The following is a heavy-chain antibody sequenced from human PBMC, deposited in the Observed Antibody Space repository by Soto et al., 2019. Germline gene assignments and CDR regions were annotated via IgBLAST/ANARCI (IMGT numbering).Heavy chain of an antibody. CDR3: ARAPGRENLFFDY. V-gene: IGHV3-7*05. J-gene: IGHJ4*02. D-gene: IGHD3-10*01. CDR2: IKQDGSEK. CDR1: GFTFSSYW. Sequence: GGSLRLSCAASGFTFSSYWMSWVRQAPGKGLEWVANIKQDGSEKYYVDSVKGQFTISRDKAKNSLYLQMNSLRAEDTAVYYCARAPGRENLFFDYWGQGTLVTVSS.